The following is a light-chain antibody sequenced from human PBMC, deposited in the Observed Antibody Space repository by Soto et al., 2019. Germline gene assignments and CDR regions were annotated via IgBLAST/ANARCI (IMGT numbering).Light chain of an antibody. CDR2: DVS. CDR3: QQYNSYPRT. Sequence: DIQMTQSPSTLSASVGDRVTITCRASQSISTRLAWYQQKPVKAPNLLIYDVSSLESGVPSRFSGGVSGTEFTLTISSLQPDDFATYYCQQYNSYPRTFGQGTKLEIK. CDR1: QSISTR. J-gene: IGKJ2*01. V-gene: IGKV1-5*01.